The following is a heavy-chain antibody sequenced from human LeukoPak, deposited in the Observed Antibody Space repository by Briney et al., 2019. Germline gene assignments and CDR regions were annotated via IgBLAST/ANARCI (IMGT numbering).Heavy chain of an antibody. CDR1: GFTFSSYS. Sequence: GGSLRLSCGASGFTFSSYSMNWVRQAPGKGLEWVSSISSSSSYIYYADSVKGRFTISRDNAKNSLYLQMNSLRAEDTAVYYCARGPLRDNGMDVWGQGTTVTVSS. J-gene: IGHJ6*02. CDR3: ARGPLRDNGMDV. CDR2: ISSSSSYI. V-gene: IGHV3-21*01.